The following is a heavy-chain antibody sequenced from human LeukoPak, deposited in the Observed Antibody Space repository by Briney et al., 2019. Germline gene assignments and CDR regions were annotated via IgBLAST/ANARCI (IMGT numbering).Heavy chain of an antibody. J-gene: IGHJ4*02. CDR1: GXSVSSYY. Sequence: SETLSLTCSVSGXSVSSYYWSWIRRSPGKGREWIGYIHNSGRTNYNPSLKSRVTGFVDTSKNQVSLRLSSVTAADTAVYYCARHGTISSESYFDYWGQGALVTVSS. CDR3: ARHGTISSESYFDY. V-gene: IGHV4-59*08. D-gene: IGHD1-26*01. CDR2: IHNSGRT.